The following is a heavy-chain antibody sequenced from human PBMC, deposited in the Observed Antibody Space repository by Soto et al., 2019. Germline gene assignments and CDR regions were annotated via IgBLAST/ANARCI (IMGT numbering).Heavy chain of an antibody. J-gene: IGHJ4*02. CDR2: IHSTENT. CDR3: ARALSSAAGLYFDY. CDR1: GGSISSFY. Sequence: LSLTCTVSGGSISSFYWSWIRQPAGKGMEWIGRIHSTENTNYNPSLKSRITMSIDTSNNQFSLKLSSLTAADTAVYYCARALSSAAGLYFDYWGQGTRVTVSS. D-gene: IGHD6-13*01. V-gene: IGHV4-4*07.